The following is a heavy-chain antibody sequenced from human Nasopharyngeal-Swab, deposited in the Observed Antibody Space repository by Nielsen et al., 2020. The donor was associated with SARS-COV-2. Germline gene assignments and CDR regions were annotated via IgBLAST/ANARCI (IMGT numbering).Heavy chain of an antibody. Sequence: GGSLRLSCKGSGYSFTSYWISWVCQMPGKGLEWMGRIDPSDSYTNYSPSFQGHVTISADKSISTAYLQWSSLKASDTAMYYCARHDYSNYNWFDPWGQGTLGTVSS. D-gene: IGHD4-11*01. CDR1: GYSFTSYW. CDR3: ARHDYSNYNWFDP. CDR2: IDPSDSYT. J-gene: IGHJ5*02. V-gene: IGHV5-10-1*01.